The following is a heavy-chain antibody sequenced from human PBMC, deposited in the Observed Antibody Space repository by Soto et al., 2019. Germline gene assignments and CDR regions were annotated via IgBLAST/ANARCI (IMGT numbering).Heavy chain of an antibody. CDR2: IYYSGST. CDR3: ARGGRWELLGWFDP. V-gene: IGHV4-59*01. D-gene: IGHD1-26*01. Sequence: SETLSLTCTVSGGSISSYYWSWIRQPPGKGLEWIGYIYYSGSTNYNPSLKSRVTISVDTSKNQFSLKLSSVTAADTAVYYCARGGRWELLGWFDPWGQGTLVTVS. J-gene: IGHJ5*02. CDR1: GGSISSYY.